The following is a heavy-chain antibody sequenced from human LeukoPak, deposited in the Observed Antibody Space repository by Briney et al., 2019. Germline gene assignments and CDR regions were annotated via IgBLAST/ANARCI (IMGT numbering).Heavy chain of an antibody. V-gene: IGHV1-2*02. D-gene: IGHD3-10*01. CDR1: GYTFIGYY. Sequence: AASVKVSCKASGYTFIGYYMHWVRQAPGQGLEWMGWINPNSGDTKFAQKFQGRVTMTGDTSITTVYMELSRLRSDDTAVYYCARDELPYGSGSYGIDYWGQGTLVTVSS. CDR3: ARDELPYGSGSYGIDY. CDR2: INPNSGDT. J-gene: IGHJ4*02.